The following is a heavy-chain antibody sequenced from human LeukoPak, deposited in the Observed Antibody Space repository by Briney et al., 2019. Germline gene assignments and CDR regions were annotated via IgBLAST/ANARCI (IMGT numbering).Heavy chain of an antibody. J-gene: IGHJ4*02. CDR3: ASGIVVVPAAIAGYYFDY. CDR2: INPNSGGT. V-gene: IGHV1-2*02. D-gene: IGHD2-2*01. CDR1: GYTFTGYY. Sequence: GASVKVSCKASGYTFTGYYMHWVRQAPGQGLEWMGWINPNSGGTNYAQKFQGRVTMTRVTSISTAYMELSRLRSDDTAVYYCASGIVVVPAAIAGYYFDYWGQGTLVTVSS.